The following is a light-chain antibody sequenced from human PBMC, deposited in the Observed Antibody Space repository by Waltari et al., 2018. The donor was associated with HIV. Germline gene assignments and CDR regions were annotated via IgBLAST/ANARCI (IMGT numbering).Light chain of an antibody. V-gene: IGKV3D-15*01. CDR1: QFVSSN. CDR2: GAS. CDR3: QQYISWPLT. J-gene: IGKJ5*01. Sequence: EIVMMQSPATLSVSPGERATLSCRASQFVSSNLVWYQQKPGQAPRRLIYGASTRAPGIPDRFSGSGSGTEFTLSISSLQSEDFAVYHCQQYISWPLTFGQGTRLEIK.